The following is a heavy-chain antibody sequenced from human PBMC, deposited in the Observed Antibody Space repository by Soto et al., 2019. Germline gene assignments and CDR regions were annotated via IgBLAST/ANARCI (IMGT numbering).Heavy chain of an antibody. D-gene: IGHD3-10*01. CDR3: ARQSPPFLYGSGPWDV. Sequence: PSETLSLTCTVSGGSINSGAYYWSWIRQHPGKGLEWIGYIYYSGSTYYNPSLKSRVTISVDTSKNQFSLKLSSVTAADTAVYYCARQSPPFLYGSGPWDVWGQGTTVTVSS. CDR1: GGSINSGAYY. J-gene: IGHJ6*02. V-gene: IGHV4-31*03. CDR2: IYYSGST.